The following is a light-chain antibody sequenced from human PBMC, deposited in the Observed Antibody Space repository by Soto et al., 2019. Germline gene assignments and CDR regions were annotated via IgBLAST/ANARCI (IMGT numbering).Light chain of an antibody. J-gene: IGKJ4*01. V-gene: IGKV3-15*01. Sequence: EIVMTHSPATLSVSPGERATLHCRASQSVSSNLAWYQQKPGQAPRLIIYGASTRATGIAARFSGSGSGTDFTLTISSLEPEDVAVYYCQQRSNWPLTLGGGTKVDIK. CDR2: GAS. CDR3: QQRSNWPLT. CDR1: QSVSSN.